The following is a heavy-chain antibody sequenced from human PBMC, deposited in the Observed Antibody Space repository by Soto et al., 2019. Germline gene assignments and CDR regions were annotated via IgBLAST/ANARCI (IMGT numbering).Heavy chain of an antibody. CDR3: ARMTMGYSYGYRAFDI. CDR1: GGSISSGGYS. D-gene: IGHD5-18*01. V-gene: IGHV4-30-2*02. J-gene: IGHJ3*02. Sequence: PSETLSLTCAVSGGSISSGGYSWSWIRQPPGKGLEWIGYIYHSGSTYYNPSLESRVTISVDTSKNQFSLKLNSVTAADTAVYYCARMTMGYSYGYRAFDIWGQGTMVTVSS. CDR2: IYHSGST.